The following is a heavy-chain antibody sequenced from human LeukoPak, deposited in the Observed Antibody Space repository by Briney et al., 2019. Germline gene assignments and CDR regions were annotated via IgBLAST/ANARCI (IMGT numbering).Heavy chain of an antibody. J-gene: IGHJ3*02. D-gene: IGHD3-10*01. V-gene: IGHV4-61*02. CDR3: ARGNLVRGYLDDFDI. CDR2: IYTGGTT. CDR1: GGSITSGSYY. Sequence: SSETLSLTCSVSGGSITSGSYYWSWIRQPAEKGLGWIGRIYTGGTTNYNPSLQSRVTISVDTSKNQFSLKLSSVTAADTAVYYCARGNLVRGYLDDFDIWGQGTMVTVSS.